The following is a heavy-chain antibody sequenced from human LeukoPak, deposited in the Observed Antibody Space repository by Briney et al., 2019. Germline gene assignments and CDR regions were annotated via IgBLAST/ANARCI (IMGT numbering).Heavy chain of an antibody. J-gene: IGHJ5*02. CDR1: GYTFTSYG. Sequence: ASVKVSCKASGYTFTSYGISWVRQAPGQGLEWMGWISAYNGNTNYAQKLQGRVTMTTDTSTSTAYMELRSLRSEDTAVYYCARDRGGYCSSTSCLNWFDPWGQGTLVTVSS. CDR3: ARDRGGYCSSTSCLNWFDP. V-gene: IGHV1-18*01. D-gene: IGHD2-2*01. CDR2: ISAYNGNT.